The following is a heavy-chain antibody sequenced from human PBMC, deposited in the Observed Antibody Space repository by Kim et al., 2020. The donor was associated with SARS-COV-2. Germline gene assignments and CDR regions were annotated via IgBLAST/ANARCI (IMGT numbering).Heavy chain of an antibody. D-gene: IGHD3-22*01. V-gene: IGHV3-9*01. Sequence: GGSLRLSCAASGFTFDDYAMHWVRQAPGKGLEWVSGISWTSGSIGYADSVKGRFTISRDNAKNSLYLQMNSLRAEDTALYYCANDRNYDDSSGGAFDIWGQGTMVTVSS. CDR3: ANDRNYDDSSGGAFDI. CDR2: ISWTSGSI. J-gene: IGHJ3*02. CDR1: GFTFDDYA.